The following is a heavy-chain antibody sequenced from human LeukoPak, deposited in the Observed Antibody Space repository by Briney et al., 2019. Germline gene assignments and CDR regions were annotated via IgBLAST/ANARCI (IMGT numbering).Heavy chain of an antibody. CDR2: ISAYNGNT. CDR1: GYTFTSYG. V-gene: IGHV1-18*01. Sequence: ASVKVSCKASGYTFTSYGISWVRQAPGQGLERMGWISAYNGNTNYAQKLPGRVTMTTDTSTSTAYMELRSLRSDDTAVYYCARDGKYYYDSSGYYEPFDYWGQGTLVTVSS. D-gene: IGHD3-22*01. CDR3: ARDGKYYYDSSGYYEPFDY. J-gene: IGHJ4*02.